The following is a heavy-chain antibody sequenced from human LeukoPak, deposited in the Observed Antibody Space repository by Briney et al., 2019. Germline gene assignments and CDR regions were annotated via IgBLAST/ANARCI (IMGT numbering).Heavy chain of an antibody. D-gene: IGHD2-2*01. CDR1: GGSISSGSYY. J-gene: IGHJ4*02. CDR3: ARDPSQLILFDY. CDR2: ISASGST. Sequence: SETLSLTCTVSGGSISSGSYYWSWIRQPAGQGLEWIGRISASGSTYYNPSLKSRVTISVDTSKNQLSLKLSSVTAADTAVYYCARDPSQLILFDYWGQGTLVTVSS. V-gene: IGHV4-61*02.